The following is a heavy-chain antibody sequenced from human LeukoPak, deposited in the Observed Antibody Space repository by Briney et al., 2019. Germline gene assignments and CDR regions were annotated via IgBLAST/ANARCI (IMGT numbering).Heavy chain of an antibody. CDR3: AKDQSSSH. Sequence: GGSLRLSCAASGFTFSSYGMHWVRQAPGKGLEWVAVISYDGSNKYYADSVKGRFTISRDNSKNTLYLQMNSLRAEDTAVYYRAKDQSSSHWGQGTLVTVSS. V-gene: IGHV3-30*18. CDR2: ISYDGSNK. CDR1: GFTFSSYG. D-gene: IGHD6-13*01. J-gene: IGHJ4*02.